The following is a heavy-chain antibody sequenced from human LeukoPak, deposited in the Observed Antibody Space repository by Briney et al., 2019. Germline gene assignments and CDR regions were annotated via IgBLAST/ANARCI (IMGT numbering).Heavy chain of an antibody. CDR2: ISSSSSYI. V-gene: IGHV3-21*01. D-gene: IGHD3-10*01. CDR1: GFTFSGFA. J-gene: IGHJ4*02. Sequence: GGSLRLSCVASGFTFSGFAMIWVRQAPGKGLQWVSSISSSSSYIYYADSVKGRFTISRDNAKNSLYLQMNSLRAEDTAVYYCAREGLWFGEFFDYWGQGTLVTVSS. CDR3: AREGLWFGEFFDY.